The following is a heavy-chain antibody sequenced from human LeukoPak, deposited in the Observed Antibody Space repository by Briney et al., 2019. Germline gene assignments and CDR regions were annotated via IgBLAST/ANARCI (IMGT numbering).Heavy chain of an antibody. V-gene: IGHV4-38-2*02. CDR3: ARDKTHSSWDAFDI. Sequence: SETLSLTCTVSGYSISSGYYWGWIRQPPGKGLEWIGSIYHSGSTYYNPSLKSRVTISVDTSKNQFSLKLSSVTAADTAVYYCARDKTHSSWDAFDIWGQGTMVTVSS. J-gene: IGHJ3*02. CDR2: IYHSGST. CDR1: GYSISSGYY. D-gene: IGHD6-19*01.